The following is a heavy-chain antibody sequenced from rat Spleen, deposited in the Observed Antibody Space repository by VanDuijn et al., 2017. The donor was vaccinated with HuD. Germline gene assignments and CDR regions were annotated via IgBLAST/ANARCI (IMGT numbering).Heavy chain of an antibody. CDR1: GFSLTSNG. Sequence: QVQLRESGPGLVQPSQTLSLTCTVSGFSLTSNGVSWVRQPPGKGLEWIAAISSGGSTYYNSALKSRLSISRDTSKSQVFLKMNSLQTEDTAIYFCTRGGNWGQGVMVTVSS. J-gene: IGHJ2*01. CDR2: ISSGGST. CDR3: TRGGN. V-gene: IGHV2S12*01.